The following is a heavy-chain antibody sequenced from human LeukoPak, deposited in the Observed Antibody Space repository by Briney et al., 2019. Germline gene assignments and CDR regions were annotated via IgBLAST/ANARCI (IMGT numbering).Heavy chain of an antibody. V-gene: IGHV4-34*01. D-gene: IGHD6-19*01. CDR3: ATGSSGWSVDY. J-gene: IGHJ4*02. CDR2: INHSGST. CDR1: GGSFSGYY. Sequence: KPSETLSLTCAVYGGSFSGYYWSWIRQPPGKGLEWIGEINHSGSTNYNPSLKSRVTISVDTSKNQFSLKLTSVTAADTAVYYCATGSSGWSVDYWGQGTLVTVSS.